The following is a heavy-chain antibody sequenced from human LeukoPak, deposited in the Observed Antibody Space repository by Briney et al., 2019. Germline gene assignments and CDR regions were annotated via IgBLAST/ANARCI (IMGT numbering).Heavy chain of an antibody. J-gene: IGHJ4*02. V-gene: IGHV3-53*05. CDR3: ARVSASNYGSGM. Sequence: GGSLRLSCAASGFTVSSNYVSWVRQAPGKGLEWVSVIYGGGSTYYADSVKGRFTISRDNSKNTLYLQMNSLRSDDTAVYYCARVSASNYGSGMWGQGTLVTVSS. CDR1: GFTVSSNY. D-gene: IGHD3-10*01. CDR2: IYGGGST.